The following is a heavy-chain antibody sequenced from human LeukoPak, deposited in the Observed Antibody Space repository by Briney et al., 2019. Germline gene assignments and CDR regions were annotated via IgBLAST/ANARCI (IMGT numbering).Heavy chain of an antibody. V-gene: IGHV1-18*01. CDR2: ISAYNGNT. J-gene: IGHJ5*02. Sequence: GASVKVSCKASGYTFASYGISWVRQAPGQGLEWMGWISAYNGNTNYAQKLQGRVTMTTDTSTSTAYMELRSLRSDDTAVYYCARFERTQRLNWFDPWGQGTLVTVSS. D-gene: IGHD1-1*01. CDR1: GYTFASYG. CDR3: ARFERTQRLNWFDP.